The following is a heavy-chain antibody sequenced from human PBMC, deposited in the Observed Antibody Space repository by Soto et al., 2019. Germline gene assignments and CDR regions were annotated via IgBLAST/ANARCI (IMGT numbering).Heavy chain of an antibody. J-gene: IGHJ4*02. V-gene: IGHV3-30-3*01. Sequence: GGSLRLSCAGSGFIFSNSAFHWVRQAPGKGPEWVALISYDGNNKYYADSVKGRFTISRDNSKNTLYLQMHSLRADDTAVYYCAREVASYDRSGFFDYWGQGALVTVSS. D-gene: IGHD3-22*01. CDR3: AREVASYDRSGFFDY. CDR1: GFIFSNSA. CDR2: ISYDGNNK.